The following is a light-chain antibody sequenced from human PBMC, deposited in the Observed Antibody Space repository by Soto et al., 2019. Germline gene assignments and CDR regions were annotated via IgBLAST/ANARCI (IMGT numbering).Light chain of an antibody. Sequence: NTHAPATLSVSPGERATLSCRASQSVSSNLAWYQQKPGQAPRLLIYGASTRATGIPARFSGSGSGTEFTLTISSLQSEDLAVYYCQQYNNWPLSFGQGTKVDIK. CDR3: QQYNNWPLS. V-gene: IGKV3-15*01. J-gene: IGKJ1*01. CDR2: GAS. CDR1: QSVSSN.